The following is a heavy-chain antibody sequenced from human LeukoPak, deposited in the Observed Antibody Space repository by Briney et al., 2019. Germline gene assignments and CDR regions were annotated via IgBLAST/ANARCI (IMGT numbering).Heavy chain of an antibody. CDR1: GYTLSELS. CDR3: SSSGVEEWQGLHF. Sequence: GASVKVSCKVSGYTLSELSMHWVRQSRGKGLECMGGFDVTETDTIYAQKFQGRVTMTEDTSTDTAYMELNSLSSEDTAVYYCSSSGVEEWQGLHFWGQGTLVTVSS. V-gene: IGHV1-24*01. CDR2: FDVTETDT. D-gene: IGHD3-3*01. J-gene: IGHJ4*02.